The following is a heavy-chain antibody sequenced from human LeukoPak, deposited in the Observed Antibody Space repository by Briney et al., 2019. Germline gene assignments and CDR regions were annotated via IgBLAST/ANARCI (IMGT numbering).Heavy chain of an antibody. Sequence: PGGSLRLSCAASGFTLSSYSMNWVRQAPGKGLEWVSSISSSSSYIYYADSVKGRFTISRDNAKNSLYLQMNSLRAEDTAVYYCARDHRADIVVVPAALLSETYYYYYMDVWGKGTTVTISS. CDR3: ARDHRADIVVVPAALLSETYYYYYMDV. CDR2: ISSSSSYI. D-gene: IGHD2-2*01. V-gene: IGHV3-21*01. CDR1: GFTLSSYS. J-gene: IGHJ6*03.